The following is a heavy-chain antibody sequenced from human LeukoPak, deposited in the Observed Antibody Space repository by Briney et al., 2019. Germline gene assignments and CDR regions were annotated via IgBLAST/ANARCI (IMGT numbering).Heavy chain of an antibody. J-gene: IGHJ4*02. CDR3: AKTRQWLVMSSFDY. Sequence: PGGSLRLSCAASGFTFSSYWMSWVRQAPGKGLEWVANINKDGGEKYYVDSVKGRFTISRDNAKNSLYLQMNSLRADDTAVYYCAKTRQWLVMSSFDYWGQGTLVTVSS. CDR2: INKDGGEK. V-gene: IGHV3-7*03. D-gene: IGHD6-19*01. CDR1: GFTFSSYW.